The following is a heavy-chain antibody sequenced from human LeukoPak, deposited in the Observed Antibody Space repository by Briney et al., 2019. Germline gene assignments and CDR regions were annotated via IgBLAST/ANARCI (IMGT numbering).Heavy chain of an antibody. CDR3: ARGTAIDTVTTADAFDI. CDR1: GGSISSSSYY. CDR2: IYYSGST. V-gene: IGHV4-39*07. Sequence: ASETLSLTCTVSGGSISSSSYYWGWIRQPPGKGLEWIGSIYYSGSTYYNPSLKSRVTISVDTSKNQFSLKLSSVTAADTAVYYCARGTAIDTVTTADAFDIWGQGTMVTVSS. D-gene: IGHD4-17*01. J-gene: IGHJ3*02.